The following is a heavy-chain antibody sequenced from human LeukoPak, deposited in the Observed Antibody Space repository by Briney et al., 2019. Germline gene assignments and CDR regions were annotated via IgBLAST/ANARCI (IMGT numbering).Heavy chain of an antibody. D-gene: IGHD2-21*01. Sequence: PGGSLRLSCAASGFTFSSYGMHWVRQAPGKGLEWVAFIRYDGSNKYYADSVKGRFTISRDNSKNTLYLQMNSLRAEDTAVYYCAKDRIAVVWLPLVDDAFDIWGQGTMVTVSS. J-gene: IGHJ3*02. CDR2: IRYDGSNK. CDR3: AKDRIAVVWLPLVDDAFDI. V-gene: IGHV3-30*02. CDR1: GFTFSSYG.